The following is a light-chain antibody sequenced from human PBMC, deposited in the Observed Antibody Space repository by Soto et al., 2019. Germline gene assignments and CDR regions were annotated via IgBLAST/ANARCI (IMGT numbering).Light chain of an antibody. V-gene: IGLV1-40*01. CDR3: QSYDSTLSAVV. CDR1: SSNIGAGYD. Sequence: QAVVTQPPSVSGAPGQRVTISCTGSSSNIGAGYDARWYQQLPGTAPKLLMYGNNDRPSGVPDRFSGSKSGTSASLAITGLQAEDEADYYCQSYDSTLSAVVFGGGTKVTVL. J-gene: IGLJ2*01. CDR2: GNN.